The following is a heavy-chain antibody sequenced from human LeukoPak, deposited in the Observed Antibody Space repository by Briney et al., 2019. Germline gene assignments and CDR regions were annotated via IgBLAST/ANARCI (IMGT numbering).Heavy chain of an antibody. V-gene: IGHV4-34*01. CDR2: INHSGST. D-gene: IGHD6-19*01. CDR1: GGSFSGYY. CDR3: ARLGCSSGWCYFDY. J-gene: IGHJ4*02. Sequence: SETLSLTCAVYGGSFSGYYWSWIRQPPGKGLEWIGEINHSGSTNYNPSLKSRVTISVDTSKNQFSLKLSSVTAADTAVYYCARLGCSSGWCYFDYWGQGTLVTVSS.